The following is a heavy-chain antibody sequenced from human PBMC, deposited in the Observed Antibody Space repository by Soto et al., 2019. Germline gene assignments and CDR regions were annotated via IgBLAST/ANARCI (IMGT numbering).Heavy chain of an antibody. D-gene: IGHD1-26*01. J-gene: IGHJ4*02. CDR1: GFTFSSYS. Sequence: EVQLVESGGGLVQPGGSLRLSCAASGFTFSSYSMNWVRQAPGKGLEWVSYISSSSSTIYYADSVKGRVTISRDNAKNTLYLEVNSLRDEDTGVYYCAREVEWELLPPNFDYWGQGAMVTVSS. CDR2: ISSSSSTI. V-gene: IGHV3-48*02. CDR3: AREVEWELLPPNFDY.